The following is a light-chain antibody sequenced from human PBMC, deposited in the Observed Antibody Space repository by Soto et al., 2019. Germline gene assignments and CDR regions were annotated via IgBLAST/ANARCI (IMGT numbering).Light chain of an antibody. CDR3: QQYKNWPLWT. J-gene: IGKJ1*01. Sequence: EMVMTQSPATLSVSPGERATLSCRASQSVSSNLAWYQQKPGQAPRLLIYGACTRATGLPFRFSGSGSGTEFTLTISSLQSGDFAVSYCQQYKNWPLWTFGQRPKVEIK. CDR1: QSVSSN. V-gene: IGKV3-15*01. CDR2: GAC.